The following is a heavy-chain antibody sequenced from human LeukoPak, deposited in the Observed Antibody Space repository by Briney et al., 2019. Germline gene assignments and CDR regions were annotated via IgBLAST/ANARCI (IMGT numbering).Heavy chain of an antibody. Sequence: VSVKVSCKASGSTFTTYGITWVRQAPGQGLEWMGWISAYNGNTNYARKLQGRVTMTTDTSTSTAYMELRSLRSDDTAVYYGARVWGYYYDSSGYSDFDYWGQGTLVTVSS. CDR1: GSTFTTYG. J-gene: IGHJ4*02. CDR3: ARVWGYYYDSSGYSDFDY. CDR2: ISAYNGNT. V-gene: IGHV1-18*01. D-gene: IGHD3-22*01.